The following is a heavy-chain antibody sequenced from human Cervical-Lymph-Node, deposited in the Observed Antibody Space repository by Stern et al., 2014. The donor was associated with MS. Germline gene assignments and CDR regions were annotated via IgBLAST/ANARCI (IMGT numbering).Heavy chain of an antibody. CDR2: LTPMFGTS. CDR1: GGSFSMDS. Sequence: KLVQSGAEVKKPGSSVKVSCKASGGSFSMDSISWVRQAPGQGLEWMGGLTPMFGTSNYAQKFQGRVTTTADVSTSTAYMELTSLRSEDTAVYFCARDQGGIADSWGQGTLVIVSS. D-gene: IGHD6-13*01. V-gene: IGHV1-69*01. CDR3: ARDQGGIADS. J-gene: IGHJ4*02.